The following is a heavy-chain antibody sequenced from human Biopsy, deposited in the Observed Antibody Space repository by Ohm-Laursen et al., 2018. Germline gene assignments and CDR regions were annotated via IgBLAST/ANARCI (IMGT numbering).Heavy chain of an antibody. CDR3: TRGGYYYDSLAYYYWFDP. Sequence: GASVKVSCKASGYTFTGYHVHWVRQAPGQGLEWMGWINAKTGDTNYAQKFQGRVTMTRDTSISTAYVDLSSLRSDDTAVYYCTRGGYYYDSLAYYYWFDPWGQGTLSPSPQ. CDR1: GYTFTGYH. V-gene: IGHV1-2*02. D-gene: IGHD3-22*01. J-gene: IGHJ5*02. CDR2: INAKTGDT.